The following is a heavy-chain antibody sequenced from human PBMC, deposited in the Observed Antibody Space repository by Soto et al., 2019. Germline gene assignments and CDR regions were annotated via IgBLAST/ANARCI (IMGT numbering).Heavy chain of an antibody. CDR1: GFTFSNHV. Sequence: PGGSLRLSCAASGFTFSNHVMNWVRQAPGKXLEWVSAINGGGGSTFYADSVKGRFTISRDNSKNTLYLQMHSLRADDTAVYYCANVPEYNFWSGYRYYFDYWGQGTLVTVSS. D-gene: IGHD3-3*01. J-gene: IGHJ4*02. V-gene: IGHV3-23*01. CDR3: ANVPEYNFWSGYRYYFDY. CDR2: INGGGGST.